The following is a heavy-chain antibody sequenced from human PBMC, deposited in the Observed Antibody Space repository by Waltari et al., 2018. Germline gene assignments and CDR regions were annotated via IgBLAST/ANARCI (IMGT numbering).Heavy chain of an antibody. Sequence: QVQLQESGPGLVKPSETLSLTCAVSGYSISSGYYWGWIRQPPGKGLEWIGSIYHSGSTYYNPSLKSRVTISVDTSKNQFSLKLSSVTAADTAVYYCAREGYDSTFDYWGQGTLVTVSS. D-gene: IGHD3-22*01. CDR3: AREGYDSTFDY. CDR1: GYSISSGYY. J-gene: IGHJ4*02. V-gene: IGHV4-38-2*02. CDR2: IYHSGST.